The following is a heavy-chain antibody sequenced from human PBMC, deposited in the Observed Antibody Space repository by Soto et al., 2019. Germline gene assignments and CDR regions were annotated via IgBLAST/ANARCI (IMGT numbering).Heavy chain of an antibody. CDR3: ARGFIAVAGGMDV. J-gene: IGHJ6*02. CDR1: GYTFTSYA. V-gene: IGHV1-2*04. Sequence: GASVKVSCKASGYTFTSYAMHWVRQAPGQRLEWMGWINPNSGGTNYAQKFQGWVTMTRDTSISTAYMELSRLRSDDTAVYYCARGFIAVAGGMDVWGQGTTVTVSS. CDR2: INPNSGGT. D-gene: IGHD6-19*01.